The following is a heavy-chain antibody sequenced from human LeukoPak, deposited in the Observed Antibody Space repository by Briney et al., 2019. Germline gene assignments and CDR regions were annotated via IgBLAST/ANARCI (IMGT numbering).Heavy chain of an antibody. D-gene: IGHD6-19*01. CDR3: AGPPPYSSGWYHPFDY. CDR1: GGTFSSYA. CDR2: IIPIFGTA. J-gene: IGHJ4*02. Sequence: SVKVSCKASGGTFSSYAISWVRQAPGQGLEWMGGIIPIFGTANYAQKFQGRVTITADESTSTAYMELSSLRSEDTAVYYCAGPPPYSSGWYHPFDYWGQGTLVAVSS. V-gene: IGHV1-69*13.